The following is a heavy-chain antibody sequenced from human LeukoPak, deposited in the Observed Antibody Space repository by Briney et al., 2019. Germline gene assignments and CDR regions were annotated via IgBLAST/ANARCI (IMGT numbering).Heavy chain of an antibody. CDR2: ISPIFGTA. V-gene: IGHV1-69*05. CDR3: ARMDPDLDY. Sequence: AASVKVSCKASGGTFSSYAISWVRQAPGQGREWMGGISPIFGTANYAQKSQGRVTMTRDTSISTAYMELSRLRSADTAVYYCARMDPDLDYWGQGTLVTVSS. CDR1: GGTFSSYA. D-gene: IGHD1-14*01. J-gene: IGHJ4*02.